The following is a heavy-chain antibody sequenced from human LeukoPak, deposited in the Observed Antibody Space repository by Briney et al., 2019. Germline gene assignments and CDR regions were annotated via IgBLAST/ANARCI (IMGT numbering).Heavy chain of an antibody. CDR3: ARATVLRYFDWLFPGIFDY. J-gene: IGHJ4*02. Sequence: PGGSLRLSCAASGFTFSSYAMSWVRQAPGRGLEWVSSIGGNSGFQTYYAESVKGRFTISRDNSRDTLYLQMNSLRAEDTAVYYCARATVLRYFDWLFPGIFDYWGQGTLVTVSS. V-gene: IGHV3-23*01. CDR2: IGGNSGFQT. D-gene: IGHD3-9*01. CDR1: GFTFSSYA.